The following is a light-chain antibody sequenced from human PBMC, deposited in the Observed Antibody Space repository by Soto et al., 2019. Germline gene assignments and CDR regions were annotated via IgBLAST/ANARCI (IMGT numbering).Light chain of an antibody. CDR3: QQYNSYPYT. J-gene: IGKJ2*01. V-gene: IGKV1-5*03. Sequence: DIPMTQSPSTLSASVGDRVTITCRASQSISSWLAWYQQKPGKAPNLLIYEASRLESGVPSRFSSSGSGAEFTLTISSLQSEDFATYYCQQYNSYPYTFGQGTKLEIK. CDR2: EAS. CDR1: QSISSW.